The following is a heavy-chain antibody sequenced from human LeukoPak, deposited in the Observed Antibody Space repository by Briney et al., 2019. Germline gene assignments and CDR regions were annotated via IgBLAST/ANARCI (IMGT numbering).Heavy chain of an antibody. D-gene: IGHD5-18*01. J-gene: IGHJ4*02. Sequence: PSETLSLTCSVSGGSVSSSIDYWAWIRQPPGKGLEWIGEINHSGSTNYNPSLKSRVTISVDTSKNQFSLKLSSVTAADTAVYYCARDGLDTLPHFDYWGQGTLVTVSS. CDR3: ARDGLDTLPHFDY. CDR1: GGSVSSSIDY. CDR2: INHSGST. V-gene: IGHV4-39*07.